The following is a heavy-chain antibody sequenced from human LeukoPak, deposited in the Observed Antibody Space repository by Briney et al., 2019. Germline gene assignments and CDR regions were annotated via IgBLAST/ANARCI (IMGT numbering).Heavy chain of an antibody. Sequence: SETLSLTRAVYGGSFSGYYWSWIRQPPGKGLEWIGEINHSGSTNYNPSLKSRVTISVDTSKNQFSLKLSSVTAADTAVYYCARGLFIVVVPAAFFDIWGQGTMVTVSS. CDR2: INHSGST. D-gene: IGHD2-2*01. CDR3: ARGLFIVVVPAAFFDI. V-gene: IGHV4-34*01. J-gene: IGHJ3*02. CDR1: GGSFSGYY.